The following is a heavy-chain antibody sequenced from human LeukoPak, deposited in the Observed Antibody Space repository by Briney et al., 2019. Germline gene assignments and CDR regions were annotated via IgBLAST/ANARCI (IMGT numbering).Heavy chain of an antibody. D-gene: IGHD3-10*01. CDR1: GFTFSSYW. V-gene: IGHV3-74*01. CDR2: ITSEGSST. J-gene: IGHJ4*02. Sequence: GGSLSLSCAASGFTFSSYWMHWVPQVPGKGLVWVSRITSEGSSTSYADSVKGRFTISRDNAKNTVYLQMNSLRAEDTAVYYCAKDRLAWSSGFDYWGQGTLVTVSS. CDR3: AKDRLAWSSGFDY.